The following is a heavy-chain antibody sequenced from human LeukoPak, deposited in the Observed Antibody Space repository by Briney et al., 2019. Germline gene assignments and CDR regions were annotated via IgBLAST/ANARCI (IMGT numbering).Heavy chain of an antibody. D-gene: IGHD2-2*01. CDR2: INPNSGGT. CDR3: ARGPLGYCSSTSCYSPYYYYYMDV. CDR1: GYTFTGYY. Sequence: ASVKVSCKASGYTFTGYYMHWVRQAPGQGLEWMGWINPNSGGTNYAQKFQGRVTITRNTSISTAYMELSSLRSEDTAVYYCARGPLGYCSSTSCYSPYYYYYMDVWGKGTTVTVSS. V-gene: IGHV1-2*02. J-gene: IGHJ6*03.